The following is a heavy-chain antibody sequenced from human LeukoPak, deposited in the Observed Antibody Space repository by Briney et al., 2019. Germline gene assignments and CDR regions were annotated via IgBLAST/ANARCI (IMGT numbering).Heavy chain of an antibody. CDR3: ARDSAVGRLGF. D-gene: IGHD1-1*01. CDR2: IWYHGRNA. CDR1: GFTFSGSG. V-gene: IGHV3-33*01. Sequence: GTSLRLSCATSGFTFSGSGFHWVRQAPGKGLEWVADIWYHGRNAYYADSAKGRFTIFRDNSKNTLYLQMNRLRAEDTAVYYCARDSAVGRLGFWGQGTLVTVSS. J-gene: IGHJ4*02.